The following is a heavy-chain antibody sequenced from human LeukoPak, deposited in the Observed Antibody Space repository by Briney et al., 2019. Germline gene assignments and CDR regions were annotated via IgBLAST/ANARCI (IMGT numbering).Heavy chain of an antibody. J-gene: IGHJ4*02. V-gene: IGHV4-34*01. CDR3: ARGLSGFHPFDY. CDR2: INHSGST. CDR1: GGSFSGYY. D-gene: IGHD1-26*01. Sequence: PSETLSITCAVYGGSFSGYYWSWIRQPPGKGLEWIGEINHSGSTNYNPSLKSRVTISVDTSKNQFSLKLSSVTAADTAVYYCARGLSGFHPFDYWGQGTLVTVSS.